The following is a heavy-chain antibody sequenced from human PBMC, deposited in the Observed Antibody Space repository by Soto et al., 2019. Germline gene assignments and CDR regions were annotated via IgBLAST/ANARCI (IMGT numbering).Heavy chain of an antibody. D-gene: IGHD5-12*01. CDR3: VRQGIDYLHGLVDV. CDR2: VYYTGDT. Sequence: QVQVQQSGPGLVKPSETLSLTCTVSSGPSRSHNWGWIRQPPGRGLEWIGYVYYTGDTSYNPSLKXXVXXSAATSTNHISLTLRSVTAADTAVYYCVRQGIDYLHGLVDVWGQGTTVSVSS. CDR1: SGPSRSHN. V-gene: IGHV4-59*08. J-gene: IGHJ6*02.